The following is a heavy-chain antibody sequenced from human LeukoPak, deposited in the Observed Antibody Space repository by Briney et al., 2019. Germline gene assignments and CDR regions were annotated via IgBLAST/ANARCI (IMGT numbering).Heavy chain of an antibody. Sequence: GGSLRLSCAASGFTFSSYSMNWVRLAPGKGLEWVSSISSSGNYIYYADSVKGRFTISRGNAKNSLYLQMNSLRAEDTAVYYCARVWSRHCSSTSCYAGDYWGQGTLVTVSS. CDR2: ISSSGNYI. V-gene: IGHV3-21*01. J-gene: IGHJ4*02. D-gene: IGHD2-2*01. CDR1: GFTFSSYS. CDR3: ARVWSRHCSSTSCYAGDY.